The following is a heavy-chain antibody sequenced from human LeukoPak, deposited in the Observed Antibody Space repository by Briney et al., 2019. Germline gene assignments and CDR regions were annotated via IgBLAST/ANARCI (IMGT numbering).Heavy chain of an antibody. V-gene: IGHV1-69*01. J-gene: IGHJ4*02. D-gene: IGHD3-10*01. CDR2: IIPIFGTA. CDR3: AREVQYYYGSGSYYYDY. Sequence: SVKVSCKATGGTFSSYAISWVRQAPGQGLEWMGGIIPIFGTANYAQKFQGRVTITADESTSTAYMELSSLRSEDTAVYYCAREVQYYYGSGSYYYDYWGQGTLVTVSS. CDR1: GGTFSSYA.